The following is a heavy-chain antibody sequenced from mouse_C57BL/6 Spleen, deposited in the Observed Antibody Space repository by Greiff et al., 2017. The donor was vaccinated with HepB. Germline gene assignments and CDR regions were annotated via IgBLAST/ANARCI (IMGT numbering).Heavy chain of an antibody. CDR2: IRSKSNNYAT. CDR1: GFSFNTYA. J-gene: IGHJ1*03. V-gene: IGHV10-1*01. Sequence: EVKLVESGGGLVQPKGSLKLSCAASGFSFNTYAMNWVRQAPGKGLEWVARIRSKSNNYATYYADSVKDRFTISRDDSESMLYLQMNNLKTEDTAMYYCVRHPLLGHDWYFDVWGTGTTVTVSS. CDR3: VRHPLLGHDWYFDV. D-gene: IGHD4-1*01.